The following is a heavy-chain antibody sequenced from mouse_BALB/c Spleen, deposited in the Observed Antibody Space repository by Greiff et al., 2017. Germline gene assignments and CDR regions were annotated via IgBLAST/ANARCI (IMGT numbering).Heavy chain of an antibody. D-gene: IGHD2-4*01. CDR3: ARNYDYDNFDY. CDR2: IDPANGNT. J-gene: IGHJ2*01. Sequence: VQLQQSGAELVKPGASVKLSCTASGFNIKDTYMHWVKQRPEQGLEWIGRIDPANGNTKYDPKFQGKATITADTSSNTAYLQLSSLTSEDTAVYYCARNYDYDNFDYWGQGTTLTVSS. CDR1: GFNIKDTY. V-gene: IGHV14-3*02.